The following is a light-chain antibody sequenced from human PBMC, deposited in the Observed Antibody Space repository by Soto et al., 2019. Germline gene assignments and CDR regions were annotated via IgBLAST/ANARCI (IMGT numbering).Light chain of an antibody. V-gene: IGKV3-15*01. CDR2: GAS. CDR1: QSISSN. Sequence: EIVMTQSPATLSVSPGERATLSCRASQSISSNLAWYQQKPGQAPRLLIYGASTRATGIPARFSGSGSGTDFTLTISRLEPEDFAVYYCQHFGGTTFTFGQGTRLEIK. CDR3: QHFGGTTFT. J-gene: IGKJ5*01.